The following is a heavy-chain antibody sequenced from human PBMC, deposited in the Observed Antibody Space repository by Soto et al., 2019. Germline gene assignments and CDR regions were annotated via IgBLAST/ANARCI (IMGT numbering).Heavy chain of an antibody. J-gene: IGHJ4*02. CDR2: IAYDGSNK. D-gene: IGHD6-13*01. Sequence: QVQLVESGGGVVQPGRSLRLSCAASGFTFSSYAMHWVRQAPGKGLEWVAVIAYDGSNKYYADSVKGRFTVSRDNSKNTLYLQINSLRAEDTAVYYCAISQSIAAAGTIFDYWGQGTLGTVSS. CDR1: GFTFSSYA. CDR3: AISQSIAAAGTIFDY. V-gene: IGHV3-30-3*01.